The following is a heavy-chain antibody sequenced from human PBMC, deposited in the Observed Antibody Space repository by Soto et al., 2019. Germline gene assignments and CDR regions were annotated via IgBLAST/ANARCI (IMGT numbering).Heavy chain of an antibody. CDR1: GVSISSGVYY. CDR3: ARAYYDFWSGYLNWFDP. J-gene: IGHJ5*02. Sequence: SETLSLTCTVSGVSISSGVYYWNWIRQHPGKGLEWIGYIYYSGSTYYNPSLKSRVTISVDTSKNQFSLKLSSVTAADTAVYYCARAYYDFWSGYLNWFDPWGQGTLVTVSS. V-gene: IGHV4-31*03. D-gene: IGHD3-3*01. CDR2: IYYSGST.